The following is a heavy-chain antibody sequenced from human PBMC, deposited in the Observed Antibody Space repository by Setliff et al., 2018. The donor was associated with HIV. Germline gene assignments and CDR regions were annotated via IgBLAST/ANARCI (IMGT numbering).Heavy chain of an antibody. CDR3: ARVGAGGAFDI. D-gene: IGHD3-16*01. CDR2: IYYNGNT. CDR1: GASISSNSYY. Sequence: LSLTCSVSGASISSNSYYWGWIRQPPGKGLEWVGSIYYNGNTFYNQSLQSRVTISLDTSKNQFSLKLSSVSAADTAVYYCARVGAGGAFDIWGQGTMVTVSS. V-gene: IGHV4-39*07. J-gene: IGHJ3*02.